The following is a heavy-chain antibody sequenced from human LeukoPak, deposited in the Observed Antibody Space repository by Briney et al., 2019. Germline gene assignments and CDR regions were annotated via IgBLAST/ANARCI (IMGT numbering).Heavy chain of an antibody. CDR1: GFTFDDYA. CDR2: ISWNSGSI. D-gene: IGHD6-13*01. Sequence: GGSLRLSCAASGFTFDDYAMHWVRQAPGKGLEWVSGISWNSGSIGYADSVKGRFTISRDNAKNSLYLQMNSLRAEDTALYYCAKDKGAAAGFDYWGQGTLVTVSS. CDR3: AKDKGAAAGFDY. V-gene: IGHV3-9*01. J-gene: IGHJ4*02.